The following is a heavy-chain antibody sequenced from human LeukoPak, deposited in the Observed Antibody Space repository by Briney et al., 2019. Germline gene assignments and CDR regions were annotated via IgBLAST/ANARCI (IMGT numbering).Heavy chain of an antibody. CDR3: ARGDYSSLFDY. CDR1: GYTFTAYY. D-gene: IGHD4-11*01. V-gene: IGHV1-2*02. Sequence: ASVKVSCKASGYTFTAYYIHWVRQAPGQGLEWMRWINPNSGGTDYAQNFQGRVTMTRDSSISTAYMELSRLRSDDTAVYYCARGDYSSLFDYWGQGTLVTVSS. J-gene: IGHJ4*02. CDR2: INPNSGGT.